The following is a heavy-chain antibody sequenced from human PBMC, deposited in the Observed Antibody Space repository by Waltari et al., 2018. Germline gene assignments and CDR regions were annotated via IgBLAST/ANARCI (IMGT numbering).Heavy chain of an antibody. CDR3: VKKRYCGSGGCSGFEN. V-gene: IGHV3-23*01. CDR1: GFRFSNHP. J-gene: IGHJ4*02. Sequence: EERLLESGGGLVQPGGSLRLSCAASGFRFSNHPMNWVRQAPGKGLEWVSVITESGDIKRHADSVKGRFTISRDNSENTLSLQMNSLRAEDTAVYYCVKKRYCGSGGCSGFENWGQGTLVTVSS. CDR2: ITESGDIK. D-gene: IGHD2-15*01.